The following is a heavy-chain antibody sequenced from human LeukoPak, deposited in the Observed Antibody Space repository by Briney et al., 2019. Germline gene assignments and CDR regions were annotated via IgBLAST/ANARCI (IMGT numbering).Heavy chain of an antibody. CDR2: IKNSGIT. D-gene: IGHD1-26*01. Sequence: SETLSLTCTVYGVSVTTRTYDWGGLRQPPGKGLEWIGTIKNSGITPYTPSLKTRLTMSVDTSNNQFSLKLNSVTAADTAVYYCATRRSGSYSEYWGQGILVTVSS. J-gene: IGHJ4*02. V-gene: IGHV4-39*01. CDR1: GVSVTTRTYD. CDR3: ATRRSGSYSEY.